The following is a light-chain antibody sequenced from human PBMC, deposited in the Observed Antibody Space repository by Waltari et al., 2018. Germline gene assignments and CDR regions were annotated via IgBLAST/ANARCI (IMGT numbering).Light chain of an antibody. CDR2: GAS. CDR1: QSVDNNY. J-gene: IGKJ4*01. V-gene: IGKV3-20*01. CDR3: QHYVRFFPVT. Sequence: EIVLTQSPGTLSLSPGDRATLSCRASQSVDNNYLAWYQQKPGQAPRLLIYGASNRATDIPDRFSGSGSVTDFTLTIIRLEPEDFAVYYCQHYVRFFPVTFGGGTKVEIK.